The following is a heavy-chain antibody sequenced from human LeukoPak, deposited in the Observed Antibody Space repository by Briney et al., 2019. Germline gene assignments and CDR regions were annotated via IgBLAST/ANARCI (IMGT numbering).Heavy chain of an antibody. CDR2: IYTSGST. CDR1: GGSISSGSYY. V-gene: IGHV4-61*02. D-gene: IGHD6-13*01. CDR3: ARDKSYSSSWYEAVVPNYYYMDV. J-gene: IGHJ6*03. Sequence: PSQTLSLTCTVSGGSISSGSYYWSWIRQPAGKGLEWIGRIYTSGSTNYNPSLKSRVTISVDTSKNQFSLKLSSVTAADTAVYYCARDKSYSSSWYEAVVPNYYYMDVWGKGTTVTVSS.